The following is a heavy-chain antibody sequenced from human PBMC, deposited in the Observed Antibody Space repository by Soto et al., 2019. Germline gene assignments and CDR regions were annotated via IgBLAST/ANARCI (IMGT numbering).Heavy chain of an antibody. CDR2: IIPIFGTP. Sequence: QVQLVQSGAEVKKPGPSVKVSCKASGGTFSSYAISWVRQAPGQGLEWMGGIIPIFGTPNYAQKFQGRVTITADESTSTAYMELSSLRSEDTAVYYCASSRKDDYYCGMDVWGQGTTVTVSS. CDR1: GGTFSSYA. D-gene: IGHD6-13*01. J-gene: IGHJ6*02. CDR3: ASSRKDDYYCGMDV. V-gene: IGHV1-69*12.